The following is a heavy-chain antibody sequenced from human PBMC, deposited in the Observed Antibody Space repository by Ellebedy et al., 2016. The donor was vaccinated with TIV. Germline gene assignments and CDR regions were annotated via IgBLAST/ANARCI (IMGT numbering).Heavy chain of an antibody. V-gene: IGHV4-39*01. J-gene: IGHJ5*02. D-gene: IGHD3-10*01. Sequence: SETLSLTCTVSGGSISGSSYYWGWIRQPPGKGLEWIGNIFDTGSTYYNPSLKSRVAISADPSKNQFSLRLSSVTAADTAVYYCARWFGELLYVRWFDPWGQGTLVTVSS. CDR3: ARWFGELLYVRWFDP. CDR1: GGSISGSSYY. CDR2: IFDTGST.